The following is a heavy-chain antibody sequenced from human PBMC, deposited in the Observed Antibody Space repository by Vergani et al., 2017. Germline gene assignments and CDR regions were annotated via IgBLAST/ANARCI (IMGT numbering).Heavy chain of an antibody. V-gene: IGHV3-23*01. CDR2: SSGSGGFT. CDR3: AKDNVPGYYDSSGYCDY. Sequence: EVQLLESGGNLVQPGGSLRLSCAASGFTFTDFAMTWVRKAPGEGLDGVSGSSGSGGFTYYADSVKGRFTISRDNSNNTMFMQMNNLRAEDTAVYYCAKDNVPGYYDSSGYCDYWGQGTLVTVSS. J-gene: IGHJ4*02. D-gene: IGHD3-22*01. CDR1: GFTFTDFA.